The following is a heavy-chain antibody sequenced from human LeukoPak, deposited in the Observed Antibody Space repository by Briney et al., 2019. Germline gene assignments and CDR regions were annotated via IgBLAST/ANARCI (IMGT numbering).Heavy chain of an antibody. CDR3: ARGLCSGGSCYVEFFEH. J-gene: IGHJ1*01. V-gene: IGHV4-59*01. D-gene: IGHD2-15*01. CDR1: GGSISSYY. CDR2: IYYSGST. Sequence: PSETLSLTCTVSGGSISSYYWSWIRQPPGKGLEWIGYIYYSGSTNYNPSLKSRVTISVDTSKNQFSLNLSSMAAADTAVYYCARGLCSGGSCYVEFFEHWGQGTLVTVSS.